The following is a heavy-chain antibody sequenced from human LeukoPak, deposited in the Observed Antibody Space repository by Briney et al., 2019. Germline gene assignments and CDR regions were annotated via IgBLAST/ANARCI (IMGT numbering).Heavy chain of an antibody. D-gene: IGHD3-9*01. CDR2: ISGSGGST. J-gene: IGHJ4*02. CDR1: GFTFSSYA. CDR3: AKDHELRYFQTGYYFDY. V-gene: IGHV3-23*01. Sequence: GGSLRLSCAASGFTFSSYAMSWVRQAPGKGLEWVSAISGSGGSTYYADSVKGRFTISRDNSKNTLYLQMNSRRAEDTAVYYCAKDHELRYFQTGYYFDYWGQGTLVTVSS.